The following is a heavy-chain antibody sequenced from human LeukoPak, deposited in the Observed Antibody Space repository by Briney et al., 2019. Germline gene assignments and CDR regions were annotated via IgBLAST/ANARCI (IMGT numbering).Heavy chain of an antibody. CDR2: IYYSGST. Sequence: PSETLSLTCTVSGGSISSYYWSWIRQPPGKGLEWIGYIYYSGSTNYNPSLKSRVTISVDTSKNQFSLKVSSVTAADTAVYYCARAPGAVRGVRFDYWGQGTLVTVSS. CDR1: GGSISSYY. CDR3: ARAPGAVRGVRFDY. D-gene: IGHD3-10*01. V-gene: IGHV4-59*08. J-gene: IGHJ4*02.